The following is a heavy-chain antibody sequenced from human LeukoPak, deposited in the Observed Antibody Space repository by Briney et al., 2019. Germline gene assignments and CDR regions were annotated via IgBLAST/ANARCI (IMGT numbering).Heavy chain of an antibody. D-gene: IGHD3-10*01. CDR1: GFTFSSCS. V-gene: IGHV3-21*01. CDR2: ISSSSSYI. CDR3: ARETGYYGSGGTIDY. Sequence: GGSLRLSCAASGFTFSSCSMNCVRQAPGGGREWVSSISSSSSYIYYADSVKGRFTISRDNAKNSLYLQMNSLRAEDTAVYYCARETGYYGSGGTIDYWGQGTLVTVSS. J-gene: IGHJ4*02.